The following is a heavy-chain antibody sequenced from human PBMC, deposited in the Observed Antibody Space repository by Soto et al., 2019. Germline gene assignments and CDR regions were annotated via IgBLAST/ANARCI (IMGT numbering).Heavy chain of an antibody. CDR2: INRSGGST. V-gene: IGHV1-46*03. CDR1: GYTFTSYY. J-gene: IGHJ5*02. D-gene: IGHD5-18*01. CDR3: ARVYPSDTRYGYVGNNWFDP. Sequence: QVQLVQSGAEVKKPGASVKVSCKASGYTFTSYYMHWVRQAPGQGLEWMGIINRSGGSTSYAQKFQGRVTMTRDTSTSTVYMELSSLRSEDTAVYYCARVYPSDTRYGYVGNNWFDPWGEGTLVTVSS.